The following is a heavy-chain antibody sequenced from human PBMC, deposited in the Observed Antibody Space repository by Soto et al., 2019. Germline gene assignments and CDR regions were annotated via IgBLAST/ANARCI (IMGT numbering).Heavy chain of an antibody. V-gene: IGHV3-30*03. Sequence: QVQLVESGGGVVQPGRSLRLSCAVSGFTVSTYGMHWVRQAPGKGLEWVAVISRDGGTKYYADSVKGRFTISRDNSRNQLFLEMNSLRSDDMAVYYCTGEVASGYWGQGTLVTVSS. CDR3: TGEVASGY. CDR1: GFTVSTYG. J-gene: IGHJ4*02. D-gene: IGHD2-8*02. CDR2: ISRDGGTK.